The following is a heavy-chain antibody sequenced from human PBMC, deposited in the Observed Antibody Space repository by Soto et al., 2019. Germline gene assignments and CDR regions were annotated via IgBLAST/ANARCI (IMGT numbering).Heavy chain of an antibody. CDR1: GFTFSSYA. Sequence: PGGSLRLSCAASGFTFSSYAMSWVRQAPGKGLEWVSAISGSGGSTYYADSVKGRFTISRDNSKNTLYLQMNSLRAEDTAVYYFAKEGPYYDILPGYPYPTYWGRGPLVTASS. CDR2: ISGSGGST. D-gene: IGHD3-9*01. V-gene: IGHV3-23*01. CDR3: AKEGPYYDILPGYPYPTY. J-gene: IGHJ4*02.